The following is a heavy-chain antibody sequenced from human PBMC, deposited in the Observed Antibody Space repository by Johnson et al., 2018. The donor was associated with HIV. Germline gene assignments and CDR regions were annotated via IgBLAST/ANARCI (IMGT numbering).Heavy chain of an antibody. Sequence: HVQLVESGGGLVQPGGSLRLSCAASGFTFSSYGMHWVRQAPGKGLEWVAFIRYDGSNKYYADSVKGRFTISRDNSKNTLYLQMNSLRAEDTAVYYCAKIPADSSGTRSAFDIWGQGTMVTVSS. CDR2: IRYDGSNK. CDR3: AKIPADSSGTRSAFDI. CDR1: GFTFSSYG. J-gene: IGHJ3*02. V-gene: IGHV3-30*02. D-gene: IGHD3-22*01.